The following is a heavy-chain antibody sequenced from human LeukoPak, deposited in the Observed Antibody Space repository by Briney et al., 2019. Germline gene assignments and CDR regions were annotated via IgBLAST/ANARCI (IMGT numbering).Heavy chain of an antibody. CDR1: GGTFSSYA. J-gene: IGHJ4*02. CDR3: ARSLIVDRSGGVDY. D-gene: IGHD3-22*01. CDR2: ISPILGIA. Sequence: SVKVSCKASGGTFSSYAISWVRQAPGQGLEWMGRISPILGIANYAQKFQGRVTITADKSTSTAYMELSSLRSEDTAVYYCARSLIVDRSGGVDYWGQGTLVTVSS. V-gene: IGHV1-69*04.